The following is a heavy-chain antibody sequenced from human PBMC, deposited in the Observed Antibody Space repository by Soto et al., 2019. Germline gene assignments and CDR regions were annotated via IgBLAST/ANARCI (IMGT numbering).Heavy chain of an antibody. V-gene: IGHV4-59*01. Sequence: PSETLSLTCTFFGGPINNYYWTWIRQLPGKEVEWIGYIYYRGPTNYNPSLKSRVIISIDTPKNQFSLKLSSVTAADTAVYFCATENRNVHDPWGQGSLVTVSS. J-gene: IGHJ5*02. CDR3: ATENRNVHDP. CDR1: GGPINNYY. CDR2: IYYRGPT.